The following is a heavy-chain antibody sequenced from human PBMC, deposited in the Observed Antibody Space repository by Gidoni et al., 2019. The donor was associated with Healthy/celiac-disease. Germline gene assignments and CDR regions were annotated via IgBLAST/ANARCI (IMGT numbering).Heavy chain of an antibody. Sequence: EVQLVESGGGLVQPGRSLRLSCAAYGFTFEDYAMHWVRQAPGKGLELVSGISLNSGSIGYADSVKCRFTISRDNAKNSLYLHMNSLRAEDTALYYCAKAIDAWSGYYTSTDYWGQGTLVTVSS. D-gene: IGHD3-3*01. V-gene: IGHV3-9*01. CDR2: ISLNSGSI. CDR1: GFTFEDYA. J-gene: IGHJ4*02. CDR3: AKAIDAWSGYYTSTDY.